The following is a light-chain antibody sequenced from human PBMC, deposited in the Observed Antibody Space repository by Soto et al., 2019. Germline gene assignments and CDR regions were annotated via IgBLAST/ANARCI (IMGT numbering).Light chain of an antibody. CDR2: TAS. J-gene: IGKJ3*01. CDR3: QQFDDHPFT. CDR1: QDISNY. V-gene: IGKV1-27*01. Sequence: IQMTQSPSSLSASVGDRVTISCRASQDISNYLVWYQQKPGKVPRLLIYTASTLQSGVPSRFSGSGSGTDFTLTISSLQPEDVATYYCQQFDDHPFTFGPGTRVDF.